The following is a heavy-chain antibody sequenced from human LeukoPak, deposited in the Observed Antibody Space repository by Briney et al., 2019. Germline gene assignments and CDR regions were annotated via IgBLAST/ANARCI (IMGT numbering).Heavy chain of an antibody. Sequence: PGGSLRLSCAASGFAFNTYTMDWVRQAPGKGLEWVSSISSSSSDIYYADSVKGRFTISRDNAKNSVYLQMHSLRAEDTAVYYCAKGFYYDSSGYYEVEYYFDYWGQGTLVTVSS. D-gene: IGHD3-22*01. CDR2: ISSSSSDI. V-gene: IGHV3-21*01. CDR3: AKGFYYDSSGYYEVEYYFDY. CDR1: GFAFNTYT. J-gene: IGHJ4*02.